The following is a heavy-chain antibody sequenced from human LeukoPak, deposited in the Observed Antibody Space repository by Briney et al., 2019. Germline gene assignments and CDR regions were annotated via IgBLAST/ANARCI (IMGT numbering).Heavy chain of an antibody. CDR2: IYYSGST. V-gene: IGHV4-39*07. J-gene: IGHJ4*02. D-gene: IGHD4-23*01. CDR1: GGSISSSSYY. CDR3: ASVYYGGNYYFDY. Sequence: SETLSLTCTVSGGSISSSSYYWGWIRQPPGKGLEWIGSIYYSGSTYYNPSLKSRVTISVDTSKNQFSLKLSSVTAADTAVYYCASVYYGGNYYFDYWGQGTLVTVSS.